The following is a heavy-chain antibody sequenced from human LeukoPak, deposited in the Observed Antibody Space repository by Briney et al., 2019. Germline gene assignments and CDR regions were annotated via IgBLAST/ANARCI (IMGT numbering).Heavy chain of an antibody. CDR2: ISSSSSYI. V-gene: IGHV3-21*01. J-gene: IGHJ4*02. Sequence: PGGSLRLSCAASGFTFSSYSMNWGRQAPGKGLEWVSSISSSSSYIYYADSVKGRFTISRDNAKNSLYLQMNSLRAEDTAVYYCARVDTAMVTIDYWGQGTLVTVSS. CDR1: GFTFSSYS. D-gene: IGHD5-18*01. CDR3: ARVDTAMVTIDY.